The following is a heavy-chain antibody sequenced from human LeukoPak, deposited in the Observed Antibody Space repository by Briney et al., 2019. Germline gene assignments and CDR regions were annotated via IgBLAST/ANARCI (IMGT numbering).Heavy chain of an antibody. CDR3: ARAQSYYYYGMDV. CDR2: TYYRSKWSS. Sequence: SQTLSLTCAISGDSVSSKSAAWNWIRQSPSRGLEWLGRTYYRSKWSSGYAESVKSRITINPDTSKNQFSLQLKSVTPEDTAVYYCARAQSYYYYGMDVWGQGTTVTVSS. D-gene: IGHD4-11*01. CDR1: GDSVSSKSAA. J-gene: IGHJ6*02. V-gene: IGHV6-1*01.